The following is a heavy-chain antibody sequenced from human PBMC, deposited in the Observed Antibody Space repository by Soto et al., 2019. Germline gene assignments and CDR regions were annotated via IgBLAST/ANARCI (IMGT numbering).Heavy chain of an antibody. J-gene: IGHJ3*02. V-gene: IGHV1-69*13. CDR1: GGTFSSYA. D-gene: IGHD2-21*02. CDR3: ARANIVVVTAIQPDAFDI. Sequence: SVTVSCTASGGTFSSYAISWVRQAPGQGLEWMGGIIPIFGTANYAQKFQGRVTITADESTSTAYMELSSLRSEDTAVYYCARANIVVVTAIQPDAFDIWGQGTMVTVSS. CDR2: IIPIFGTA.